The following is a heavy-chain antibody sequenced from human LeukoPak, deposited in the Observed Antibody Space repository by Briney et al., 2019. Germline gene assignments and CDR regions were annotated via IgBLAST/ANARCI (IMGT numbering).Heavy chain of an antibody. CDR2: NIPIFGTA. Sequence: GASVKVSCKASGGTFSSYAISWVRQAPGQGLEWMGGNIPIFGTANYAQKFQGRVTITADESTSTAYMELSSLRSEDTAVYYCARRGIAAAGDDLDYWGQGTLVTVSS. CDR1: GGTFSSYA. J-gene: IGHJ4*02. V-gene: IGHV1-69*01. D-gene: IGHD6-13*01. CDR3: ARRGIAAAGDDLDY.